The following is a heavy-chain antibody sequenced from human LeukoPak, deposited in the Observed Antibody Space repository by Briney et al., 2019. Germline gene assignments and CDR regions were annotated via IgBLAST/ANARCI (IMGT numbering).Heavy chain of an antibody. CDR3: ASQNDFRLDY. D-gene: IGHD3-3*01. J-gene: IGHJ4*02. V-gene: IGHV5-51*01. CDR1: GYTFSSYW. Sequence: GESLKISCKGSGYTFSSYWIVWVRQMPGKGLEWMGIIYPGDSDTRYSPSLQGQVTISVDTSIGTAYLQWSSLKASDTAIYYCASQNDFRLDYWGQGTLVTVSS. CDR2: IYPGDSDT.